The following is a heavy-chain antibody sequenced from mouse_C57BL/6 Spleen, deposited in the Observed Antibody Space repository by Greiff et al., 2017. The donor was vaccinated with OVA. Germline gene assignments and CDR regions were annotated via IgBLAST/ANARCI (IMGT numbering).Heavy chain of an antibody. CDR2: IYPGDGDT. CDR3: ARRGDSSGSFDY. J-gene: IGHJ2*01. CDR1: GYAFTSSW. V-gene: IGHV1-82*01. D-gene: IGHD3-2*02. Sequence: VQLQQSGPELVKPGASVKISCKASGYAFTSSWMNWVKQRPGQGLEWIGRIYPGDGDTNYNGKFKGKATLTADKSSSTAYMQLSSLTSEDSAVYFCARRGDSSGSFDYWGQGTTLTVSS.